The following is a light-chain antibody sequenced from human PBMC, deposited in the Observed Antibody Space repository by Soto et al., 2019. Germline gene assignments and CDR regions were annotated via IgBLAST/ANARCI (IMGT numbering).Light chain of an antibody. V-gene: IGLV1-47*01. J-gene: IGLJ2*01. CDR1: SSNIGNHY. CDR3: ATWDDSLSGVL. Sequence: QSVLTQSPSVSGAPGQRVTISCSGSSSNIGNHYVYWHQQLPGMAPRLLIYKNTQRPSGIPDRFPGSKSGTSASLAIYGLRSEDEADYYCATWDDSLSGVLFGGGTKLTVL. CDR2: KNT.